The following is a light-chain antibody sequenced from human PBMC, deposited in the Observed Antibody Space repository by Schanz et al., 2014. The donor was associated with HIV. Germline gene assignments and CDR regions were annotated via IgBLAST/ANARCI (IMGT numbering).Light chain of an antibody. CDR1: QRLSSSY. CDR2: ATS. J-gene: IGKJ2*01. Sequence: EIVLTQSPGSLSLSPGGRATLSCGASQRLSSSYLAWYQQKRDQPPRLVIYATSTRAAGIPDRFSGTGSGTDFTLTISRLEPEDYAVYYCQQYDSSSYTYGQGTKLEIK. CDR3: QQYDSSSYT. V-gene: IGKV3-20*01.